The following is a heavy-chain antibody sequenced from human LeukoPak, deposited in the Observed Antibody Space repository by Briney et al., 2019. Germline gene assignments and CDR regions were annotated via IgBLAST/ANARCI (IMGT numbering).Heavy chain of an antibody. CDR3: ARDPSGWYSVVPSDY. D-gene: IGHD6-19*01. CDR1: GYTFTSYG. CDR2: ISAYNGNT. J-gene: IGHJ4*02. V-gene: IGHV1-18*04. Sequence: GASVKVSCKASGYTFTSYGISWVRQAPGQGLEWTGWISAYNGNTNYAQKLRGRVTMTTDTSTSTAYMELRSLRSDDTAVYYCARDPSGWYSVVPSDYWGQGTLVTVSS.